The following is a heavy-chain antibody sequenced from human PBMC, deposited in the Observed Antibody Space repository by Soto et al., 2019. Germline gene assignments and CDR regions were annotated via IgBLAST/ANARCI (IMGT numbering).Heavy chain of an antibody. CDR3: ARGGALSTSWYWGDGLDS. V-gene: IGHV1-69*06. J-gene: IGHJ4*02. CDR1: GYSFSSHA. CDR2: IIPVFGTP. Sequence: QVQLEHSGSEVQKSGSSVKVSCKASGYSFSSHAITWVRQAPGQGLEWMGGIIPVFGTPTYAQKFQGRLTISADKSTNTSSLELRSLRSEDTAVYYCARGGALSTSWYWGDGLDSWGQGTQVTVSS. D-gene: IGHD6-13*01.